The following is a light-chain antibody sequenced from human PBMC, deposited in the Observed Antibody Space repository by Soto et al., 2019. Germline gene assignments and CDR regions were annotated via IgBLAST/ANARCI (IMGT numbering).Light chain of an antibody. Sequence: QSVLTQPPSVSGAPGQRVTISCTGSSSNIGAGYGVHWYQQLPGTAPKLLIYGNSNRPSGVPDRFSGSKSGTSASLAITGLQAEDEADYYCQSYDSSLSGWVFGRGTKLTVL. CDR1: SSNIGAGYG. V-gene: IGLV1-40*01. CDR3: QSYDSSLSGWV. CDR2: GNS. J-gene: IGLJ3*02.